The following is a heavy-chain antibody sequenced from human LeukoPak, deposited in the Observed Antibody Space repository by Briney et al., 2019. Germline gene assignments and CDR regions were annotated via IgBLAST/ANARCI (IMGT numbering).Heavy chain of an antibody. J-gene: IGHJ4*02. CDR3: ARDHPPSLWS. Sequence: PSETLSLTCNVSGVSISSGRYYWAWLRQPAGKGLEWIGYIYYSGSTNYNPSLKSRVTISVDTSKNQFSLKLSSVTAADTAVYYCARDHPPSLWSGGQGTLVTVSS. V-gene: IGHV4-61*10. CDR2: IYYSGST. D-gene: IGHD2-21*01. CDR1: GVSISSGRYY.